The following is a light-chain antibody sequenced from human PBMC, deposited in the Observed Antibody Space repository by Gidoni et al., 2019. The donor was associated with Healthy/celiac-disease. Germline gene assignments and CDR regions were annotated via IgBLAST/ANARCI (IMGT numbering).Light chain of an antibody. Sequence: QSALTQPASVSGSPGQSTTISCTGTSSDVGSYNLVSWYQQHPGKAPKLMIYEGSKRPSGVSNRFSGYKSGNTASLTISGLQAEDEADYYCCSYAGSSTHVVFGGGTKLTVL. V-gene: IGLV2-23*01. CDR2: EGS. CDR3: CSYAGSSTHVV. J-gene: IGLJ2*01. CDR1: SSDVGSYNL.